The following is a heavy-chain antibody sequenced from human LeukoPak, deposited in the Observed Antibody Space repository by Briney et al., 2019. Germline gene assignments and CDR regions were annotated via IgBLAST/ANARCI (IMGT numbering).Heavy chain of an antibody. CDR2: IKQDGSEK. J-gene: IGHJ4*01. Sequence: PGGSLRLSCGVSGFTFSDYWMNWVRQAPGKGLEWVASIKQDGSEKSYVDSVKGRFTISRDNAKNSLYLQMSSLRAEDTAVYYCGRDGTPPGLYFDLWGQGTLVTVSS. D-gene: IGHD1-14*01. V-gene: IGHV3-7*01. CDR1: GFTFSDYW. CDR3: GRDGTPPGLYFDL.